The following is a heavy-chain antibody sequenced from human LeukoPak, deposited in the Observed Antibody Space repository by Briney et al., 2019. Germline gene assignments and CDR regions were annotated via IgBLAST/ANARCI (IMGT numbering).Heavy chain of an antibody. Sequence: SETLSLTCTVSGGSISSSSYYWGWIRQPPGKGLEWIGSIYYSGSTYYNPSLKSRVTISVDTSKNQFSLKLSSVTAADTAVYYCATYYDSSGYLDYWSQETLVTVSS. CDR2: IYYSGST. V-gene: IGHV4-39*07. CDR3: ATYYDSSGYLDY. CDR1: GGSISSSSYY. D-gene: IGHD3-22*01. J-gene: IGHJ4*02.